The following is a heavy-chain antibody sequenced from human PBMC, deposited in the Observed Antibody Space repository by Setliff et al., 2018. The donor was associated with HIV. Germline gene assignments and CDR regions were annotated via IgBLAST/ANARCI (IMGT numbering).Heavy chain of an antibody. V-gene: IGHV5-51*01. CDR1: GYGFISYW. J-gene: IGHJ5*02. Sequence: GESLKISCLNSGYGFISYWIGWVRQMPGKGLEWMGIIYPGDSDTRYSPSFQGQVTISADKSISTAYLQWSSLKASDTAIYYCAISGSPDRRPTWGQGTLVTVS. CDR3: AISGSPDRRPT. D-gene: IGHD3-10*01. CDR2: IYPGDSDT.